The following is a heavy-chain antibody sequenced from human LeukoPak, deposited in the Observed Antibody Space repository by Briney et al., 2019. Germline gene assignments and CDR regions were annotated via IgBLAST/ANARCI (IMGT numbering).Heavy chain of an antibody. CDR1: GYTFTDYY. CDR3: ATDPFRDIVNY. Sequence: ASVKISCKVSGYTFTDYYMHWVQQAPGKGLEWMGLVDPEDGETIYAEKFQGRVTMTEDTSTDTAYMELSSLRSEDTAVYYCATDPFRDIVNYWGQGTLVTVSS. D-gene: IGHD3-16*02. J-gene: IGHJ4*02. V-gene: IGHV1-69-2*01. CDR2: VDPEDGET.